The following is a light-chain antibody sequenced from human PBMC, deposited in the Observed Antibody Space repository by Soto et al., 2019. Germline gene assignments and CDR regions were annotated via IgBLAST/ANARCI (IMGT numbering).Light chain of an antibody. J-gene: IGKJ1*01. V-gene: IGKV1-6*01. CDR2: AAT. Sequence: AIQMTQSPSALSASIGDRVTITCRASRDISDDVGWYQHKPGRAPQLLISAATRLQGGVPSRFSGSGSGADFTLTISRLEPEDFAVYYCQQYGSLSWTFGQGTKVDI. CDR1: RDISDD. CDR3: QQYGSLSWT.